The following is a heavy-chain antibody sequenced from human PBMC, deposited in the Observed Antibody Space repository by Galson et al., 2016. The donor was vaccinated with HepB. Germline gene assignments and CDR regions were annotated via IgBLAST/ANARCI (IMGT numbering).Heavy chain of an antibody. CDR3: ARGGDWRLDY. J-gene: IGHJ4*02. D-gene: IGHD2-21*02. CDR2: IHHRRSS. Sequence: LSLTCAVYGDSVSSNKWWTWVRQPPGKGLEWIGEIHHRRSSNFNPSLTSRLTISVDKSKNQFSLRLNSVTAADTAVYFCARGGDWRLDYWGQGSLVTVSS. CDR1: GDSVSSNKW. V-gene: IGHV4-4*01.